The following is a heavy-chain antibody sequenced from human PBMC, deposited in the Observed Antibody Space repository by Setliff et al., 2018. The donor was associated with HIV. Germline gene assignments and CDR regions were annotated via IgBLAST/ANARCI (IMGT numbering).Heavy chain of an antibody. CDR3: ATVGPTGAYFHD. Sequence: GAPVKVSCKVSGSSLTELSIHWVRQTPGKGLQWMGGFDPEDGPDDGQTIYARKFQGRVTMTEDTSTDTAYMVLARLTSEDTAVYFCATVGPTGAYFHDWGQGTLVTVSS. CDR1: GSSLTELS. V-gene: IGHV1-24*01. CDR2: FDPEDGPDDGQT. J-gene: IGHJ4*02. D-gene: IGHD1-26*01.